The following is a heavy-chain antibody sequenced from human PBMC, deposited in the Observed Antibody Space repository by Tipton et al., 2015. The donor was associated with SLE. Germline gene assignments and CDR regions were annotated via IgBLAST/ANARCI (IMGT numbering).Heavy chain of an antibody. CDR3: ASWLLYYFDY. D-gene: IGHD3-22*01. Sequence: SLRLSCAASGFSFSSYGMHWVRQAPGKGLEWVAGMWYDGPNRYYADSVKGRFTVSRDDSKNTLYLQMNSLRAEDTAVYYCASWLLYYFDYWGQGTLVTVSS. CDR2: MWYDGPNR. V-gene: IGHV3-33*01. CDR1: GFSFSSYG. J-gene: IGHJ4*02.